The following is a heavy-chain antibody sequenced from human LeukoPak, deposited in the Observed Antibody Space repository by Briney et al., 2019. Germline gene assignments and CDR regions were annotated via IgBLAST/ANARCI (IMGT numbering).Heavy chain of an antibody. D-gene: IGHD2-2*01. CDR2: IIPIFGTA. Sequence: ASVKVSCKASGCTFTSYAISWVRQAPGQGLEWMGGIIPIFGTANYAQKFQGRVTITADESTSTAYMELSSLGSEDTAVYYCARGTGLMPYGMDVWGQGTTVTVSS. CDR1: GCTFTSYA. V-gene: IGHV1-69*13. CDR3: ARGTGLMPYGMDV. J-gene: IGHJ6*02.